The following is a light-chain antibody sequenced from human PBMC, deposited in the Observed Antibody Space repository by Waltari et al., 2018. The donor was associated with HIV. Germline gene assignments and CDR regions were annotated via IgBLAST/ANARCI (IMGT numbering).Light chain of an antibody. J-gene: IGKJ1*01. CDR2: GAS. V-gene: IGKV3-15*01. CDR3: QQYNKWPRT. Sequence: EIVMTQSPATLSVSPGERATLSCRASQSVSSDLAWYQQKPGQAPRLLIYGASTRATGIPARFSGSGSETEFTLTISSLQSEDFAVYYCQQYNKWPRTFGQGTKVEIK. CDR1: QSVSSD.